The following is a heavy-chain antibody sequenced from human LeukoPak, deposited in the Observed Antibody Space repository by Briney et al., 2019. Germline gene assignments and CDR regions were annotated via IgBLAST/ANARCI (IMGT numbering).Heavy chain of an antibody. CDR1: GFTFSSYA. CDR2: ISYDGSNK. D-gene: IGHD2-15*01. CDR3: ARGIVVVVAKGELLDY. J-gene: IGHJ4*02. V-gene: IGHV3-30-3*01. Sequence: SGGSLRLSCAASGFTFSSYAMHWVRQAPGKGLEWVAVISYDGSNKYYADSVKGRFTVSRDNSKNTLYLQMNSLRAEDTAVYYCARGIVVVVAKGELLDYWGQGTLVTVSS.